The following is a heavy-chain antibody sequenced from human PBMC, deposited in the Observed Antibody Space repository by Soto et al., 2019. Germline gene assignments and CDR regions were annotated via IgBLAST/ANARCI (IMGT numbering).Heavy chain of an antibody. CDR2: IYYSGST. J-gene: IGHJ4*02. D-gene: IGHD6-19*01. Sequence: SETLSLTCTVSGGSISSSSYYWGWIRQPPGKGLEWIGSIYYSGSTYYNPSLKSRVTISVDTSKNQFSLKLSSVTAADTAVYYCARISSSGWSGGLDYCGEGTLVTVSS. CDR3: ARISSSGWSGGLDY. CDR1: GGSISSSSYY. V-gene: IGHV4-39*01.